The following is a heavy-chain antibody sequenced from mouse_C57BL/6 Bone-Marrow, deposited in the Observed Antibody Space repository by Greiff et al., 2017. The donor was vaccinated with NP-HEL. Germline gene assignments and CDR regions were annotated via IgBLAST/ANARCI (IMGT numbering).Heavy chain of an antibody. Sequence: VQLQQPGAELVRPGTSVKLSCKASGYTFTSYWMHWVKQRPGQGLEWIGVIDPSDSYTNYNQKFKGKATLTVDTSSSTAYMQLSSLTSEDSAVYYCARFTTVVDFDVWGTGTTVTVSS. D-gene: IGHD1-1*01. CDR3: ARFTTVVDFDV. CDR1: GYTFTSYW. V-gene: IGHV1-59*01. CDR2: IDPSDSYT. J-gene: IGHJ1*03.